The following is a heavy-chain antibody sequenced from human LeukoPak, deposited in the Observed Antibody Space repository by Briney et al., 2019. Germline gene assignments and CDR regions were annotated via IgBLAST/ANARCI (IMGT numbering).Heavy chain of an antibody. CDR3: AREGCSSTGCYWEDAFDI. CDR1: GLTFGSYS. D-gene: IGHD2-2*01. J-gene: IGHJ3*02. V-gene: IGHV3-21*01. Sequence: GGSLRLSCAASGLTFGSYSMNWVRPTPGKGLEWDSSIRSSSSYIYNANCRKGRFTIYRDHAKNSLHLQMESLMAEDRAVYYCAREGCSSTGCYWEDAFDIWGQGTMVTVSS. CDR2: IRSSSSYI.